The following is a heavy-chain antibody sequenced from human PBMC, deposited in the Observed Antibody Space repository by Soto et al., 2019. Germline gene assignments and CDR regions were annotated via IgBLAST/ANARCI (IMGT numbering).Heavy chain of an antibody. Sequence: LSLTCTVSGGSISSGGYYWSWIRQHPGKGLEWIGYIYYSGSTYYNPSLKSRVTISVDTSKNQFSLKLSSVTAADTAVYYCARDPGRGYSGYDYYYYYGMDVWGQGTTVTVSS. J-gene: IGHJ6*02. CDR1: GGSISSGGYY. CDR3: ARDPGRGYSGYDYYYYYGMDV. V-gene: IGHV4-31*03. D-gene: IGHD5-12*01. CDR2: IYYSGST.